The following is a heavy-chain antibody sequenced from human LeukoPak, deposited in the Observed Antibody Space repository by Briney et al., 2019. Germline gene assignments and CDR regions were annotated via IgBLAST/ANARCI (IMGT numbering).Heavy chain of an antibody. CDR2: IYYSGSP. CDR3: ARSLGLVPAATGTFDY. D-gene: IGHD2-2*01. CDR1: GGSISIYH. Sequence: SETLSLTCTVSGGSISIYHWRWIRHPPGRGVVCIGYIYYSGSPNYNPSLKSRVTISVDTSKHQFSLKLSSVTAADTAVYYCARSLGLVPAATGTFDYWGQGTLVTVST. V-gene: IGHV4-59*13. J-gene: IGHJ4*02.